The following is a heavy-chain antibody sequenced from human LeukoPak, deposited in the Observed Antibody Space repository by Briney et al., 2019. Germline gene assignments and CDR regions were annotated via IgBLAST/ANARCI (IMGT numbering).Heavy chain of an antibody. CDR1: GFTFSSYS. V-gene: IGHV3-21*01. J-gene: IGHJ6*03. CDR3: ASEPYYYYYYMDV. CDR2: ISSSSSYI. Sequence: GGSLRLSCAASGFTFSSYSMNWVRQAPGKGLEWVSSISSSSSYIYYADSVKGRFTISRDNAKNSLYLRMNSLRAEDTAVYYCASEPYYYYYYMDVWGKGTTVTVSS.